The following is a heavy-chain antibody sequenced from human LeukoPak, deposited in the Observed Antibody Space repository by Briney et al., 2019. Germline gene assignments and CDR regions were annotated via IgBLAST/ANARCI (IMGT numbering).Heavy chain of an antibody. V-gene: IGHV3-23*01. CDR1: GFTFSNYA. CDR3: ARVDGSGSYYYFDY. J-gene: IGHJ4*02. CDR2: ISGSGGST. Sequence: GSLRLSCAASGFTFSNYAINWVRQAPGKGLEWVSAISGSGGSTYYADSVKGRFTISRDNSKNTLYLQMNSLRAEDTAVYYCARVDGSGSYYYFDYWGQGTLVTVSS. D-gene: IGHD3-10*01.